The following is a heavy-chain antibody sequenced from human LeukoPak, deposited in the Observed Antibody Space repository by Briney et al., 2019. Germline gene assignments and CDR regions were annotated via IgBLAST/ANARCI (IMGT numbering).Heavy chain of an antibody. CDR2: IYSGGST. V-gene: IGHV3-53*01. Sequence: GGSLRLSCAASGFTVSSNYMSWVRQAPGKGLEWVSVIYSGGSTYYADSVKGRFTISRDNSKNTLYLQMNSLRAEDTAVYYCAKDHYYDSRVLGTFDIWGQGTMVTVSS. CDR1: GFTVSSNY. J-gene: IGHJ3*02. CDR3: AKDHYYDSRVLGTFDI. D-gene: IGHD3-22*01.